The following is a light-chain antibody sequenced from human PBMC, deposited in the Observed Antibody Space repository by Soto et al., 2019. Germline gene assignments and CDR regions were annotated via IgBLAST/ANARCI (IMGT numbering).Light chain of an antibody. J-gene: IGKJ4*01. Sequence: DIQMTQSPSTLSASVGDRVTITCRASQSITNWLAWYQQKPGKAPKPLIYMASSLESGVPSRFSGSGGGTEFTLTISSLQAEDFATYFCQESYTSPAVSFGGGTKVDIK. CDR2: MAS. V-gene: IGKV1-5*03. CDR1: QSITNW. CDR3: QESYTSPAVS.